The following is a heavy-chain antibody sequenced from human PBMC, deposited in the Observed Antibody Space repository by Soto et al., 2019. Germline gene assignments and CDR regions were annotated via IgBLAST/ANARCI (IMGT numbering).Heavy chain of an antibody. CDR2: ISYDGSNK. CDR1: GFTFSSYG. Sequence: QVQLVESGGGVVQPGRSLRLSCAASGFTFSSYGMHWVRQAPGKGLEWVAVISYDGSNKYYADSVKGRFTISRDNTKNTLYLQMNSLRAEDTAVYYCAKDSGVDKVGYNWFDPWGQGTLVTVSS. V-gene: IGHV3-30*18. J-gene: IGHJ5*02. CDR3: AKDSGVDKVGYNWFDP. D-gene: IGHD5-12*01.